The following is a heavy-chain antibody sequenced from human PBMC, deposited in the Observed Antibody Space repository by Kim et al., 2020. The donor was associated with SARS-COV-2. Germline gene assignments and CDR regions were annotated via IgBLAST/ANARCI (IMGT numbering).Heavy chain of an antibody. V-gene: IGHV4-34*01. D-gene: IGHD3-3*01. J-gene: IGHJ1*01. CDR1: GGSFSGYY. CDR2: INHSGSS. CDR3: ARDKLRDFHAVIQY. Sequence: SETLSLSCAVYGGSFSGYYWNWIRQSPGKGLEWIGEINHSGSSRYNPSLKSRVSISVDTSKNQFSLKLNSVTAADTAAYYCARDKLRDFHAVIQYWGQGT.